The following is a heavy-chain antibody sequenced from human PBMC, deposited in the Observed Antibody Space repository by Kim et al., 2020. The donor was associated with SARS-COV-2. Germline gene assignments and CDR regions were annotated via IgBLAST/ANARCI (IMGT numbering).Heavy chain of an antibody. CDR1: GYTFTAHY. D-gene: IGHD6-13*01. CDR3: ARWAPNNSSWYIDY. V-gene: IGHV1-2*02. J-gene: IGHJ4*02. CDR2: INPNSGGT. Sequence: ASVKVSCKASGYTFTAHYMYWVRQAPGQGLEWLGWINPNSGGTKYARKFQGRVTMTRDTSITTAYMELSRLISDDTAVYYCARWAPNNSSWYIDYWGQGTLVTVSS.